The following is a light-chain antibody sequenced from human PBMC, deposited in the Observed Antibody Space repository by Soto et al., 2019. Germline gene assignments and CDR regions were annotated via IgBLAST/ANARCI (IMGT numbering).Light chain of an antibody. Sequence: DIQMTQSPSSLSASVGDRVTITCRASQTIGSHLNWYQHKPGQAPNLLIYESSTLYSGVPSRFSGSKSWTDFTLTINSLQPEDSATYYCQQRFVTPLTFGGGTKVEIK. CDR1: QTIGSH. V-gene: IGKV1-39*01. J-gene: IGKJ4*01. CDR3: QQRFVTPLT. CDR2: ESS.